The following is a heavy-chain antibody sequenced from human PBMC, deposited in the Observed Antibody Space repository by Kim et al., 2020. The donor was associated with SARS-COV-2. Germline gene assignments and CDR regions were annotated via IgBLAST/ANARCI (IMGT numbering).Heavy chain of an antibody. V-gene: IGHV3-7*01. CDR1: GFTFSSYW. J-gene: IGHJ4*02. D-gene: IGHD6-19*01. CDR2: IKQDGSEK. CDR3: ARVGYSSGWYGDY. Sequence: GGSLRLSCAASGFTFSSYWMSWVRQAPGKGLEWVANIKQDGSEKYYVDSVKGRFTISRDNAKNSLYLQMNSLRAEDTAVYYCARVGYSSGWYGDYWGQGTLVTVSS.